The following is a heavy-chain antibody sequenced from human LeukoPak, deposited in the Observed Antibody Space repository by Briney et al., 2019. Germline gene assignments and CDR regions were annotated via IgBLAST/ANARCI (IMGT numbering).Heavy chain of an antibody. CDR1: GDSVSSNSAA. V-gene: IGHV6-1*01. CDR3: ARENSSGWYRDPHFDY. Sequence: ASQTLSLTCAISGDSVSSNSAAWNWIRQSPSRGLEWLGRTYYRSKWYNDYAVSVKSRITINPDTSKNQFSLQLNSVTPEDTAVYYCARENSSGWYRDPHFDYWGQGTLVTVSS. J-gene: IGHJ4*02. CDR2: TYYRSKWYN. D-gene: IGHD6-19*01.